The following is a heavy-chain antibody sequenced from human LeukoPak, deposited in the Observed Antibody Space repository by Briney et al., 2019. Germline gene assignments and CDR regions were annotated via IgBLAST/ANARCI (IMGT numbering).Heavy chain of an antibody. J-gene: IGHJ4*02. CDR2: IYRSGTT. D-gene: IGHD7-27*01. V-gene: IGHV4-4*07. CDR1: GGSISSYY. Sequence: ASETLSLTCTVSGGSISSYYWTWIRQSAGKGLECIGRIYRSGTTNYNPSLKSRVTMSVDTSKNQFSLRLYSVTAADTAIYYCAREYGAVTGVFDYWGQGTLVTVSS. CDR3: AREYGAVTGVFDY.